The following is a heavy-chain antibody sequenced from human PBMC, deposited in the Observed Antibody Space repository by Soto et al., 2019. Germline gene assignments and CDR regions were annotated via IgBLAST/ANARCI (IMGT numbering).Heavy chain of an antibody. D-gene: IGHD3-3*01. CDR3: ARDNDPYDFWSGLPPWAYGLDV. CDR2: ISSDGDIT. J-gene: IGHJ6*02. CDR1: GFTFSEYS. V-gene: IGHV3-64*04. Sequence: GGSLRLSCSASGFTFSEYSMHWVRQAPGKGLQYVSTISSDGDITYYADSVKGRFTISRDNSKNTLYLQMNSLRPEDTAVYYCARDNDPYDFWSGLPPWAYGLDVWGQGTTVTVSS.